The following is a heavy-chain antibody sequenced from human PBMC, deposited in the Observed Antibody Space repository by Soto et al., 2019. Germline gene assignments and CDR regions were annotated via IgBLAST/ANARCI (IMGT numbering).Heavy chain of an antibody. Sequence: GGSLRLSCAASGFTFSSYAMSWVRQAPGKGLEWVSSISKSSNYIYYADSVRGRFTVSRDNAENSLYLQMNSLTAEDTAVYYCAKYHRPQTDWLDACAQGALVTVSS. CDR1: GFTFSSYA. D-gene: IGHD2-21*02. CDR3: AKYHRPQTDWLDA. V-gene: IGHV3-21*06. CDR2: ISKSSNYI. J-gene: IGHJ5*02.